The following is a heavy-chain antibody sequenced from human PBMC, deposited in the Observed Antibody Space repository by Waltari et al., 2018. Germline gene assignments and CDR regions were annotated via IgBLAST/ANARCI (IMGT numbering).Heavy chain of an antibody. V-gene: IGHV4-59*01. J-gene: IGHJ5*02. CDR1: GGSISSYY. Sequence: QVQLQESGPGLVKPSETLSLTCPVPGGSISSYYWSWIRQPPGKGLEWIGYIDYSGSTNYNPSLKSRVTISVDTSKNQFSLKLSSVTAADTAVYYCAREYSSGWYSTWFDPWGQGTLVTVSS. CDR2: IDYSGST. CDR3: AREYSSGWYSTWFDP. D-gene: IGHD6-19*01.